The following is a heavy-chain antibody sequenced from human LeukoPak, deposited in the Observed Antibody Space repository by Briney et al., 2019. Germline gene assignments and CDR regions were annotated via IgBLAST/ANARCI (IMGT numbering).Heavy chain of an antibody. CDR2: LYYSGRT. CDR3: AKAGVRYSDSSALYAFDF. D-gene: IGHD3-22*01. CDR1: GGSISSASYF. Sequence: PETLSLTCTVPGGSISSASYFWGWIRQPPGKGMEWIGTLYYSGRTYYSASLKSRVTMSGGTSRNQFSLRLSSVNAADTAVYYCAKAGVRYSDSSALYAFDFWGPGTMVTVSS. V-gene: IGHV4-39*01. J-gene: IGHJ3*01.